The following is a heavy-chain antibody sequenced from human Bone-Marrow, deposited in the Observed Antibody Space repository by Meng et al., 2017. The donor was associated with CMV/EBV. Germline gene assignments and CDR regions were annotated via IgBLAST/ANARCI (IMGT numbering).Heavy chain of an antibody. D-gene: IGHD5-12*01. CDR1: GYAFTSFA. J-gene: IGHJ4*02. V-gene: IGHV1-3*01. Sequence: QAQLVQSGAEVKKPGASVKVSGRASGYAFTSFAMHWVRQAPGQRLEWMGWINAGNGNTKYSQNFQGRVTITRDTSANTASMELSSLRSEDTAVYYCARGAGEWLRIFDYWGQGTLVTVSS. CDR2: INAGNGNT. CDR3: ARGAGEWLRIFDY.